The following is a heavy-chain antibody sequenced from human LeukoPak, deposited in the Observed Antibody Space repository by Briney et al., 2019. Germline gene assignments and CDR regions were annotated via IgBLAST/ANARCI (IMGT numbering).Heavy chain of an antibody. V-gene: IGHV3-23*01. CDR3: AKGSAAGRPYYFDY. CDR1: GFIFSNYA. D-gene: IGHD6-25*01. J-gene: IGHJ4*02. CDR2: IDSTGAYT. Sequence: PGGSLRLSCAASGFIFSNYAMSWVRQAPGKGLEWVSAIDSTGAYTWYADSVKGRFTISKDNSKTILYLQMNSLRAEDAAVYFCAKGSAAGRPYYFDYWGQGTLVTVSS.